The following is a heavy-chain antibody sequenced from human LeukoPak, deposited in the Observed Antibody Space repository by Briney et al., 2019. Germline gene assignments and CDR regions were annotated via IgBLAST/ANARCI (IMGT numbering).Heavy chain of an antibody. D-gene: IGHD3-16*01. J-gene: IGHJ5*02. CDR3: ARWNYDYVWGSYHFNP. CDR1: GGSISSGDYY. Sequence: PSQTLPLTCTVSGGSISSGDYYWSWIRQPPGKGLEWIGYIYYSGSTYYNPSLKSRVTISVDTSKNQFSLKLSSVTAADTAVYYCARWNYDYVWGSYHFNPWGQGTLVTVSS. CDR2: IYYSGST. V-gene: IGHV4-30-4*01.